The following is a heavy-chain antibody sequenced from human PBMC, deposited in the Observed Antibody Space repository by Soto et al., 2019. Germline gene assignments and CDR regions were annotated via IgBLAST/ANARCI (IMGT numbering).Heavy chain of an antibody. J-gene: IGHJ4*02. V-gene: IGHV3-23*01. Sequence: MSWVHQAPGKGLEWVSGFRSGGDDDTTYYADSVRGRFTISRDNSKNTLFLQMNSLRAEDTAVYYCARETPSIAAAGPFDYWGQGTMVTVSS. D-gene: IGHD6-13*01. CDR3: ARETPSIAAAGPFDY. CDR2: FRSGGDDDTT.